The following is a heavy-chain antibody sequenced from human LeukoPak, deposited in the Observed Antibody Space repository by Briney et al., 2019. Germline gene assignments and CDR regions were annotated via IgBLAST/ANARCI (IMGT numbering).Heavy chain of an antibody. CDR3: ARERDGSYSPDPFDY. D-gene: IGHD1-26*01. J-gene: IGHJ4*02. V-gene: IGHV4-31*03. CDR2: IYYSGST. Sequence: PSETLSLTCTVSGGSISSGGYYWSWIRQHPGKGLEWIGYIYYSGSTYYNPSLKSRVTISVDTSKNQFSLKLSSVTAADTAVYYCARERDGSYSPDPFDYWGQGTLVTVSS. CDR1: GGSISSGGYY.